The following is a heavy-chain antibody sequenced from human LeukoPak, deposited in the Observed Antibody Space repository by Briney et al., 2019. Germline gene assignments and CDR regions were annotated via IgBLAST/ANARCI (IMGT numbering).Heavy chain of an antibody. CDR2: IGSSSSYI. V-gene: IGHV3-21*01. D-gene: IGHD3-10*01. CDR1: GFTFSSYS. Sequence: GGSLTLSCAASGFTFSSYSMNWVRQAPGKGLEWVSSIGSSSSYIYYADSVKGRFTISRDNAKNSLYLQMNSLRAEDTAVYYCARETMVRGVTPFDYWGQGTLVTVSS. CDR3: ARETMVRGVTPFDY. J-gene: IGHJ4*02.